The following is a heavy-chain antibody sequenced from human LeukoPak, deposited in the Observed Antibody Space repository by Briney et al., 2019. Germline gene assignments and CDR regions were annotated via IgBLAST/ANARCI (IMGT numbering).Heavy chain of an antibody. Sequence: ASVKVSCTASGYTFTGYYMHWVRQAPGQGLEWMGIINPSGGSTSYAQKFQGRVTMTRDMSTSTVYMELSSLRSEDTAVYYCARDLSGHEFDAFDIWGQGTMVTVSS. CDR2: INPSGGST. CDR1: GYTFTGYY. V-gene: IGHV1-46*01. CDR3: ARDLSGHEFDAFDI. D-gene: IGHD2-15*01. J-gene: IGHJ3*02.